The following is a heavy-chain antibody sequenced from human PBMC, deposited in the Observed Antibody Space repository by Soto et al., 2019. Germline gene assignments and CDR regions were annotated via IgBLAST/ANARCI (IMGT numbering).Heavy chain of an antibody. D-gene: IGHD2-8*02. CDR1: GGSISSSSFH. CDR3: ARDKITGLFDY. J-gene: IGHJ4*02. V-gene: IGHV4-39*07. Sequence: SETLSLTCTVSGGSISSSSFHWGWIRQPPGTGLEWIGEINHTGSTNYNPSLKSRVTISVDTSKNQFSLKLTSVTAADTAVYYCARDKITGLFDYWGQGTLVTVSS. CDR2: INHTGST.